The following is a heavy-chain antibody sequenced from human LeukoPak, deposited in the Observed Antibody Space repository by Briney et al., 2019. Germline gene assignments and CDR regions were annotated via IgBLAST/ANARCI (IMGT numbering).Heavy chain of an antibody. Sequence: PSETLSLTCTVSGGSISYFYWSWIRQPPGNGLEWIGYVHYSGSTNYNPSLKSRVTMSVDTSKNQFSLKLSSVTAADTAVYYCARRVGRYFGERAYYYNYMDVWGKGTTVTISS. J-gene: IGHJ6*03. D-gene: IGHD3-10*01. V-gene: IGHV4-59*12. CDR2: VHYSGST. CDR1: GGSISYFY. CDR3: ARRVGRYFGERAYYYNYMDV.